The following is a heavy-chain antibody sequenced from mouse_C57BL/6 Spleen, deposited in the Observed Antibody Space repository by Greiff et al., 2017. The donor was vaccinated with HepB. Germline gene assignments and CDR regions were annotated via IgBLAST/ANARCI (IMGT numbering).Heavy chain of an antibody. J-gene: IGHJ3*01. V-gene: IGHV1-22*01. D-gene: IGHD1-1*01. Sequence: EVQLQQSGPELVKPGASVKMSCKASGYTFTDYNMHWVKQSHGKSLEWIGYINPNNGGTSYNQKFKGKATLTVNKSSSTAYMELRSLTSEDSAVYYCASGGYYGRAWFAYWGQGTLVTVSA. CDR1: GYTFTDYN. CDR3: ASGGYYGRAWFAY. CDR2: INPNNGGT.